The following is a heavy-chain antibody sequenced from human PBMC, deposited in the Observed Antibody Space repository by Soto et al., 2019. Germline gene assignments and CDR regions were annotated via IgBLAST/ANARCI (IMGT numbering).Heavy chain of an antibody. J-gene: IGHJ2*01. V-gene: IGHV3-13*05. D-gene: IGHD6-13*01. CDR2: IGTAGDP. CDR3: ARARSSSWSAGWYFDL. CDR1: GFTFSSYD. Sequence: GWSLRLSCAASGFTFSSYDMHWYRQATGKGLEWVSAIGTAGDPYYPGSVKGRFTISRENAKNSLYLQMNSLRAGDTAVYYCARARSSSWSAGWYFDLWGRGTLVTVSS.